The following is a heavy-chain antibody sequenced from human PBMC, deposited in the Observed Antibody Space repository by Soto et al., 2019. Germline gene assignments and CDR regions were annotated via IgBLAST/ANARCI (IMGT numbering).Heavy chain of an antibody. J-gene: IGHJ6*01. CDR3: AREGYCSSTSCYIDYYYGMDV. V-gene: IGHV1-18*01. Sequence: QVQLVQSGADVKKPGASVKVSCKASGYTFTSYGINWVRQAPGQGLEGMGWISAYNGNTNYAQKLQGRVTMTTDTSTSTGYMELRSLRSDDPAVYYCAREGYCSSTSCYIDYYYGMDVWGQGTTVTASS. D-gene: IGHD2-2*02. CDR1: GYTFTSYG. CDR2: ISAYNGNT.